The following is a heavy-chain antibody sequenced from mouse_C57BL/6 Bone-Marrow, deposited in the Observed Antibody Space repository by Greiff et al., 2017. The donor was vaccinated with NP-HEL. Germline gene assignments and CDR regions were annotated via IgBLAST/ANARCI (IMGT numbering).Heavy chain of an antibody. D-gene: IGHD1-1*01. J-gene: IGHJ2*01. Sequence: VQLQQSGAELVRPGTSVKVSCKASGYAFTNYLIEWVKQRPGQGLEWIGVINPGSGGTNYNEKFKGKATLTADKSSSTAYMQLSSLTSEDSAVYFCARSGGVVATDYWGQGTTLTVSS. CDR2: INPGSGGT. CDR1: GYAFTNYL. V-gene: IGHV1-54*01. CDR3: ARSGGVVATDY.